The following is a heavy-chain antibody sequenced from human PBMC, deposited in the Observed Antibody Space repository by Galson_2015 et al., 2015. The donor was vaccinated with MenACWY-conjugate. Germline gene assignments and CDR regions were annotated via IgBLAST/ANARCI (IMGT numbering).Heavy chain of an antibody. CDR3: ARDYGSGSYRFPD. J-gene: IGHJ4*02. Sequence: SLRLSCAASGFTFSDYYMSWIRQAPGKGLEWVSYISSSSSYTNYADSVKGRFTISRDNAKNSLYLQMNSLRAEGTAVYYCARDYGSGSYRFPDWGQGTLVTVSS. D-gene: IGHD3-10*01. CDR1: GFTFSDYY. V-gene: IGHV3-11*05. CDR2: ISSSSSYT.